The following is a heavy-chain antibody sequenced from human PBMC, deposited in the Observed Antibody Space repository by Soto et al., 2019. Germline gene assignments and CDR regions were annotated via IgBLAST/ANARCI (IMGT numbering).Heavy chain of an antibody. D-gene: IGHD6-13*01. CDR2: ISSNGGST. J-gene: IGHJ6*02. Sequence: GGSLRLSCSASGFTFSSYAMHWVRQAPGKGLEYVSAISSNGGSTYYADSVKGRFTISRDNSKNTLYLQMSSRRAEDTAVYYCVKGVAAAGTYYYYGMDVWGQGTTVTVSS. CDR3: VKGVAAAGTYYYYGMDV. CDR1: GFTFSSYA. V-gene: IGHV3-64D*06.